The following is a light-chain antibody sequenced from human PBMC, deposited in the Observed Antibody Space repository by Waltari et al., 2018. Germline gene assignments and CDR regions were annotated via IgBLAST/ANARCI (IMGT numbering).Light chain of an antibody. CDR1: QSVDTTY. CDR2: KTS. CDR3: QQFGGSPMYT. Sequence: VVLTQSPGTLSLSPGERATISCRASQSVDTTYFAWYQQKPGQSPRLLIYKTSTRATGIPDRFSGSGSGTDFSLNIDMLEPGDSAVYFCQQFGGSPMYTFGQGTKLEI. V-gene: IGKV3-20*01. J-gene: IGKJ2*01.